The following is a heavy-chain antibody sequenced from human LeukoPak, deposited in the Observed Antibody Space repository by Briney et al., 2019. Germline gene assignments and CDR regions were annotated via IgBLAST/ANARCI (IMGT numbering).Heavy chain of an antibody. J-gene: IGHJ3*02. V-gene: IGHV1-2*06. Sequence: GASVKVSCKAFGYTFTGYFIHWVRQAPGQGLEWMGRINPNSGDTNYEQTFQGRVTMTRDTSISTVYMDLSRLTSDDTAVYYCVFDVPAAAFDIWGQGTMVTVSS. CDR3: VFDVPAAAFDI. CDR1: GYTFTGYF. D-gene: IGHD2-2*01. CDR2: INPNSGDT.